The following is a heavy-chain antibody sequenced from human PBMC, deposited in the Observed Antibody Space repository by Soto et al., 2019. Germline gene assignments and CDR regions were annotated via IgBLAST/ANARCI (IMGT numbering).Heavy chain of an antibody. J-gene: IGHJ3*02. CDR3: ARHDYYGLKAFDI. V-gene: IGHV5-51*01. Sequence: GESLKISCQGSGYSFTTYWIAWVRQMPGKGLEWMAITYPGDSETRYSPSFQGQVTISADKSISTAYLQWYSLKASDTAMYYCARHDYYGLKAFDIWGQGTVVTVSS. CDR1: GYSFTTYW. CDR2: TYPGDSET. D-gene: IGHD3-10*01.